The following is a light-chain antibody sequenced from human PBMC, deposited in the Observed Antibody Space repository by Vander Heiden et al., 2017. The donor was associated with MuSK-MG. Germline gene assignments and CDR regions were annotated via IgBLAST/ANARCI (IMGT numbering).Light chain of an antibody. V-gene: IGLV3-19*01. CDR1: SLRTYY. Sequence: VALGQTVRVTCQGSSLRTYYASWYQQKPGQAPVLVIYGRNNRPSASPDRFPGSTSGNTASLTITGAQAEDEADYNCNGRYSSRDSSDNPVIFGGGTKLTVL. CDR2: GRN. J-gene: IGLJ2*01. CDR3: NGRYSSRDSSDNPVI.